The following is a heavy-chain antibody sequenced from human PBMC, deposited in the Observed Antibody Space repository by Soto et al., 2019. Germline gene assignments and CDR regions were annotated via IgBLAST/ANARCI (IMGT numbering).Heavy chain of an antibody. CDR2: IYWDEDK. Sequence: QITLKESGPTLVKPTQNLTLTCTLSGFSLITNGVGVGWIRQPPGKALEWLALIYWDEDKRYSTSLKRRLTITRDTSKNQVVLTMTNMDPVDTATYYCAHKPKDYYSSGFGYWGQGTLVTVSS. CDR3: AHKPKDYYSSGFGY. V-gene: IGHV2-5*02. D-gene: IGHD3-22*01. CDR1: GFSLITNGVG. J-gene: IGHJ4*02.